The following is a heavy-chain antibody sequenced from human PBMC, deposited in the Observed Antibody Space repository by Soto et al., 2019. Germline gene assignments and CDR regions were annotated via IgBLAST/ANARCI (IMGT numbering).Heavy chain of an antibody. CDR2: IIPIFGTA. CDR1: GGTFSSYA. D-gene: IGHD3-10*01. V-gene: IGHV1-69*01. J-gene: IGHJ6*02. CDR3: AGTPYYYGSGSYRSHNYYYYGMDV. Sequence: QVQLVQSGAEVKKPGSSVKVSCKASGGTFSSYAISWVRQAPGQGLEWMGGIIPIFGTANYAQKFQGRVTITADESTSTAYIELSSLIAEDTAVYYCAGTPYYYGSGSYRSHNYYYYGMDVWGQGTTVTVSS.